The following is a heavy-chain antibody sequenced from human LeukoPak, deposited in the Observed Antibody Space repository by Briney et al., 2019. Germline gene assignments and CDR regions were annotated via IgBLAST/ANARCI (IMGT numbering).Heavy chain of an antibody. CDR2: IIPIFGTA. CDR3: ARDGPNLNWFDP. J-gene: IGHJ5*02. V-gene: IGHV1-69*05. CDR1: GGTFSSYA. Sequence: SVKVSCKASGGTFSSYAISWVRQAPGQGLEWMGGIIPIFGTANYAQKFQGRVTITTDESTSTAYMELSSLRSEDTAVYYCARDGPNLNWFDPWGQGTLVTVSS.